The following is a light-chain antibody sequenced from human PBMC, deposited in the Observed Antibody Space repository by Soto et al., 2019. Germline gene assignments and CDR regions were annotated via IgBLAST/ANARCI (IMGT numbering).Light chain of an antibody. CDR1: SSNIGSNF. J-gene: IGLJ1*01. V-gene: IGLV1-47*02. CDR2: NND. CDR3: AAWDDSLSGRYV. Sequence: QSVLTQPPSASGTPGQRVTISCSGSSSNIGSNFVYWYQQRPGTAPRLLIYNNDQRPSGVPDRFSGSKSGTSASLAISGLRSEDEADHYCAAWDDSLSGRYVFGTGTKLTVL.